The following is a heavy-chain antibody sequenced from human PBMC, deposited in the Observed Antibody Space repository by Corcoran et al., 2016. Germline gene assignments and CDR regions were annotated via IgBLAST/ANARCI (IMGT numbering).Heavy chain of an antibody. D-gene: IGHD1-7*01. CDR3: ARRHNWNYEGWFDP. J-gene: IGHJ5*02. Sequence: QLQLQESGPGLVKPSETLSLTCTVSGGSISSSSYYWGWIRQPPGKGLEWIGSIYFSGSTYYTPSLKSRVTISVDTSKNHFSLRLNSVTAADTAVYYCARRHNWNYEGWFDPWGQGTLVTVSS. CDR1: GGSISSSSYY. V-gene: IGHV4-39*02. CDR2: IYFSGST.